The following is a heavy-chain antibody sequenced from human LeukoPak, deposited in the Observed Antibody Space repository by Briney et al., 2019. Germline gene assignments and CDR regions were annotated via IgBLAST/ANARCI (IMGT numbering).Heavy chain of an antibody. CDR3: GGFGYLAAVDL. CDR1: GFSFSAYW. D-gene: IGHD6-13*01. J-gene: IGHJ4*02. CDR2: INPAGSET. Sequence: GGSLRLSCAASGFSFSAYWMTWVRQAPGTGLEWVAHINPAGSETYYVDPVKGRFSISRDNAKNLVYLQMNSLRAQDTAVYHWGGFGYLAAVDLWGQGTPVTVSS. V-gene: IGHV3-7*01.